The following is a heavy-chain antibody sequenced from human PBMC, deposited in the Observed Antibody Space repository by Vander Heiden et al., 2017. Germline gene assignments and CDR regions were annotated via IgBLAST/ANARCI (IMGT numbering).Heavy chain of an antibody. J-gene: IGHJ2*01. D-gene: IGHD7-27*01. CDR2: IFSSDEK. CDR3: ARIPATWGHWYFDL. Sequence: QVTLKESGPVLVKPTETLTLTCTVSGFSLSNARMGVSWIRQPPGKALEWLEHIFSSDEKSYSTSLKSRLTISKDTSKSQVVLIMTNMDPVDTATYYCARIPATWGHWYFDLWGRGTLVTVSS. V-gene: IGHV2-26*01. CDR1: GFSLSNARMG.